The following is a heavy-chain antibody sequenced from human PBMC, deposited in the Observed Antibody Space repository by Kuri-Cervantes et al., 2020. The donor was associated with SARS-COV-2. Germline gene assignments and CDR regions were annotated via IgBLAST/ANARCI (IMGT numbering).Heavy chain of an antibody. CDR1: GFTFSSYS. V-gene: IGHV3-23*01. Sequence: GGSLRLSCAASGFTFSSYSMSWVRQAPGKGLEWVSAISGSGGSTYYADSVKGRSTISRDNSKNTLYLQMNSLRAEDTAVYYCAKDQWELLGGGYWGQGTLVTVSS. CDR3: AKDQWELLGGGY. D-gene: IGHD1-26*01. J-gene: IGHJ4*02. CDR2: ISGSGGST.